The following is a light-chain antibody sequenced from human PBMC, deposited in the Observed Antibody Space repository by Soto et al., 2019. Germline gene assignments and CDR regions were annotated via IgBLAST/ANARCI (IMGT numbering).Light chain of an antibody. CDR1: SSNIGSNT. Sequence: QSVLTQPPSASGTPGQRVTISCSGSSSNIGSNTVNWYQQLQGTAPKLLIYSNNQRPSGVPDRFSGSKSGTSASLAISGLQSEDEADYYCAAWYDSLNVWVFGGGTKLTVL. J-gene: IGLJ3*02. CDR3: AAWYDSLNVWV. CDR2: SNN. V-gene: IGLV1-44*01.